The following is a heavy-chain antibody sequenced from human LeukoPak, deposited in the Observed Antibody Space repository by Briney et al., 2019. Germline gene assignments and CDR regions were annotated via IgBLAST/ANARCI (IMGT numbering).Heavy chain of an antibody. CDR1: GGTFSNYA. V-gene: IGHV1-69*13. CDR2: IIPIFRTT. J-gene: IGHJ4*02. CDR3: ARPTKYYDFWIGYPPYDY. Sequence: ASVKVSCKASGGTFSNYAINWVRQAPGQGLEWMGGIIPIFRTTNYAQKFQGRVTITADESTSTAYMELSSLRSEDTAVYYCARPTKYYDFWIGYPPYDYWGQGTLVIVSS. D-gene: IGHD3-3*01.